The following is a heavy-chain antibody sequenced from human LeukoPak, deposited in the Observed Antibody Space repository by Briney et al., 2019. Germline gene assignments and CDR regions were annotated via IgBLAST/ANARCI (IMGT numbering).Heavy chain of an antibody. V-gene: IGHV1-2*06. CDR3: AGEDNSSGYRPFDI. D-gene: IGHD3-22*01. CDR2: INPNNGGT. Sequence: ASVKVSCKASGYTFTGYYIHWVRQAPGQGLDWMGRINPNNGGTNYAQKFQGRVTMTRDMSMSTAYMELSRLRSDDTAVYNCAGEDNSSGYRPFDIWGQGTMVTVPS. CDR1: GYTFTGYY. J-gene: IGHJ3*02.